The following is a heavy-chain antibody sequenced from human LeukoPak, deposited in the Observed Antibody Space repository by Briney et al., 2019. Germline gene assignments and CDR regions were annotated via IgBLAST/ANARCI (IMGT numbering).Heavy chain of an antibody. V-gene: IGHV4-39*07. D-gene: IGHD6-13*01. Sequence: SETLSLTCTVSGGSISSSSYYWGWIRQPPGKGLEWIGSIYYSGSTYYNPSLKSRVTISVDTSKNQFSLKLSSVTAADTAVYYCARDTPYSSSWSRSYWYFDLWGRGTLVTVSS. CDR3: ARDTPYSSSWSRSYWYFDL. CDR2: IYYSGST. CDR1: GGSISSSSYY. J-gene: IGHJ2*01.